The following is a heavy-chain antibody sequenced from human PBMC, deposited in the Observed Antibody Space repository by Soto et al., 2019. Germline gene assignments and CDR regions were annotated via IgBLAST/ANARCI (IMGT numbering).Heavy chain of an antibody. CDR1: GFTFSSYW. CDR2: IDEYGNTI. V-gene: IGHV3-74*01. D-gene: IGHD3-10*01. J-gene: IGHJ4*02. Sequence: LRLSCAASGFTFSSYWMHWVRQVPGKGLLWVSRIDEYGNTINYADSVKGRLTISRDNARNTLYLEMNSLRAEDTALYYCTRDIGGKGAYWGPGTLVTVSS. CDR3: TRDIGGKGAY.